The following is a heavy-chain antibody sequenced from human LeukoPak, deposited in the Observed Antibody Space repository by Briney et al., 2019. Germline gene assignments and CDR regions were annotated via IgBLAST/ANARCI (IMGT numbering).Heavy chain of an antibody. CDR1: GGSISSGSYY. V-gene: IGHV4-61*02. D-gene: IGHD6-6*01. CDR3: ARALAPSIAARPGDY. J-gene: IGHJ4*02. Sequence: SETLSLTCTVSGGSISSGSYYWSWIRQPAGKGLEWIGRIYTSGSTNYNPSLKSRVTMSVDTSKNQFSLKLSSVTAADTAVYYCARALAPSIAARPGDYWGQGTLVTVSS. CDR2: IYTSGST.